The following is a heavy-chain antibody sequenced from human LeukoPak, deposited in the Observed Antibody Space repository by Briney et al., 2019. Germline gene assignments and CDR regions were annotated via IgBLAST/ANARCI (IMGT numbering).Heavy chain of an antibody. CDR2: INPSGGST. J-gene: IGHJ4*02. CDR1: GYTFTSYY. D-gene: IGHD5-12*01. CDR3: ARDLDLYGGYVNYFDY. V-gene: IGHV1-46*01. Sequence: GASVKVSCKASGYTFTSYYMHWVRQAPGQGLEWMGIINPSGGSTSYAQKFQGRVTMTRDTSTSTGYLELSSLRSEDTAVYYCARDLDLYGGYVNYFDYWGQGTLVTVSS.